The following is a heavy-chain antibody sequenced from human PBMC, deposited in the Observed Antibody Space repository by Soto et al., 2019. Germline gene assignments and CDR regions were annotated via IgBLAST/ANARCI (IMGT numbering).Heavy chain of an antibody. J-gene: IGHJ4*02. Sequence: PSETLSLTCTVSGGSISDGAYYWSWLRQPPGKGLEWIGHIYDSGNTYNNPSLKSRLTISVDTSKNHFSLNLNSVTAADTAVYYCASGLSGDKVDQWGQGTLVTVSS. CDR3: ASGLSGDKVDQ. CDR1: GGSISDGAYY. CDR2: IYDSGNT. V-gene: IGHV4-30-4*01. D-gene: IGHD2-21*01.